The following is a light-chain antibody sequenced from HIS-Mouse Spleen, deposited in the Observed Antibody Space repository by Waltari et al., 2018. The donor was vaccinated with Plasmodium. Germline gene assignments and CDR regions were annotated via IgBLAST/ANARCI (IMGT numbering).Light chain of an antibody. CDR3: QAWDSSTDYV. V-gene: IGLV3-1*01. CDR2: QDS. J-gene: IGLJ1*01. CDR1: KLGDNY. Sequence: SYELTQPPSVSVSPGQTASITCFGDKLGDNYACWYQQTPGQSPVLVIYQDSKRPSGIPERFSGSNSGNTATLTISGTQAMDEADYYCQAWDSSTDYVFGTGTKVTVL.